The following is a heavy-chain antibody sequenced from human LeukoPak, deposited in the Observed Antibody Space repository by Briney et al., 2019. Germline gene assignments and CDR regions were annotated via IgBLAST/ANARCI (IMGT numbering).Heavy chain of an antibody. D-gene: IGHD3-10*01. CDR2: ISGSGGST. V-gene: IGHV3-23*01. CDR1: GFTFSSYA. Sequence: GGSLRLSCAASGFTFSSYAMSWVRQAPGKGLEWVSAISGSGGSTYYADSVKGRFTISRDNAKNSLYLQMNSLRAEDTAVYYCARGLSITMVRGVITDYFDYWGQGTLVTVSS. J-gene: IGHJ4*02. CDR3: ARGLSITMVRGVITDYFDY.